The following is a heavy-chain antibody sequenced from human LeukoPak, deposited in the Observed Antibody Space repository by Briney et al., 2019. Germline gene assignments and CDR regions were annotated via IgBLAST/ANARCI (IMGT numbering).Heavy chain of an antibody. CDR3: ATMKVVPQPAYDYYYYGMDV. Sequence: ASVNVSCKASGYIFSTYGINWVRQAPGQGLEWMGWISPYNGDTNYAQNVQDRVTMTEDTSRETAYMELSSLRSEDTAVYYCATMKVVPQPAYDYYYYGMDVWGQGTTVTVSS. CDR1: GYIFSTYG. V-gene: IGHV1-18*01. J-gene: IGHJ6*02. D-gene: IGHD2-15*01. CDR2: ISPYNGDT.